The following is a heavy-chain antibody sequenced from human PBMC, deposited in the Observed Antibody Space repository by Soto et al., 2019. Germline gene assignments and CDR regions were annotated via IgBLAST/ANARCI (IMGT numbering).Heavy chain of an antibody. J-gene: IGHJ5*02. CDR3: AREAQIVGATNWFDP. V-gene: IGHV3-21*01. Sequence: GGSLRLSCAASGFTFSRYSMNWVRQAPGKGLEWVSSISSSTTYMYYADSVKGRFTISRDNAKNSLYLQMNSLRAEDTAVYYCAREAQIVGATNWFDPWGQGTLVTVSS. D-gene: IGHD1-26*01. CDR2: ISSSTTYM. CDR1: GFTFSRYS.